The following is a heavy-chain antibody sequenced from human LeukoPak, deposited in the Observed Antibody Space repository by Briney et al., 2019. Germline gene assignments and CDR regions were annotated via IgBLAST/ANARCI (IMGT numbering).Heavy chain of an antibody. Sequence: ASVKVSCKASGYTFTSYGISWVRQAPGQGLEWMGGIILIFGTANYAQKFQGRVTITADESTSTTYMELSSLRSEDTAVYYCARDRSRYSSGDYYYGMDVWGQGTTVTVSS. CDR2: IILIFGTA. D-gene: IGHD6-19*01. CDR1: GYTFTSYG. CDR3: ARDRSRYSSGDYYYGMDV. V-gene: IGHV1-69*13. J-gene: IGHJ6*02.